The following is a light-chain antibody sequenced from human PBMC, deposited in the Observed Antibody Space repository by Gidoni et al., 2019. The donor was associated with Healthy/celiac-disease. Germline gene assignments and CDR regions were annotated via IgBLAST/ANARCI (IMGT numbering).Light chain of an antibody. CDR2: RNN. CDR3: AAWDDSLSGRV. CDR1: SSNIGSNY. J-gene: IGLJ3*02. V-gene: IGLV1-47*01. Sequence: QSVLTQPPSASGTPGQRVTISCSGSSSNIGSNYVYWYQRLPGTAPKLLIYRNNQRPSGVPDRFSGSKSGTSASLAISGLRSEDEAYYYCAAWDDSLSGRVFGGGTKLTVL.